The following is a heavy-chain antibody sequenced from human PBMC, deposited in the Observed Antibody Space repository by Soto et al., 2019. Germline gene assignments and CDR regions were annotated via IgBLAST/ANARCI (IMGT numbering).Heavy chain of an antibody. CDR2: IYHTGTT. J-gene: IGHJ4*02. D-gene: IGHD3-22*01. V-gene: IGHV4-4*02. Sequence: SETLSLTCAVSGGSINTNNWWSWVRQPPGKGLEWIGDIYHTGTTNYNPSLKSRVTISVDKSKNHFSLKLSSVTAADTAVYYCARDRFDTSGYHYSYWGQGIQVTVSS. CDR1: GGSINTNNW. CDR3: ARDRFDTSGYHYSY.